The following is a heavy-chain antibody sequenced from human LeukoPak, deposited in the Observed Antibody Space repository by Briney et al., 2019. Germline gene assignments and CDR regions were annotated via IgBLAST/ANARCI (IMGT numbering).Heavy chain of an antibody. CDR2: IYYDGST. CDR3: ARHSQLATTVLY. J-gene: IGHJ4*02. D-gene: IGHD4-17*01. Sequence: SETLSLTCTVSGGSISSYYWSWIRQPPGKGLEWIGYIYYDGSTNYNPSLKSRVTISVDTSKNQFSLKVSSVTAADTAVYYCARHSQLATTVLYWGQGTLVTVSS. CDR1: GGSISSYY. V-gene: IGHV4-59*08.